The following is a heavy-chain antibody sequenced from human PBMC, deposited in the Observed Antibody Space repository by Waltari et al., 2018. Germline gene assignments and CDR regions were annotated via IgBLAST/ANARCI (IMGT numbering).Heavy chain of an antibody. Sequence: QVLLVESGGGVVQPGTSLRLSCAASGFSFSNFGMHWVRQAPGKGLDSVAVISYDGRDLYYADSVKGRATISRDNSKNTLYLQMNSLRPEDTAVYYCAKEGVVINGYYFDYWGQGTLVTVSS. CDR1: GFSFSNFG. CDR2: ISYDGRDL. D-gene: IGHD2-21*01. CDR3: AKEGVVINGYYFDY. J-gene: IGHJ4*02. V-gene: IGHV3-30*18.